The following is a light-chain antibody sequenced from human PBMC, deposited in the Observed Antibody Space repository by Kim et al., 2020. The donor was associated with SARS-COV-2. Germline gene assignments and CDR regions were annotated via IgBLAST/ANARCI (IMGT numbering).Light chain of an antibody. V-gene: IGKV3-15*01. J-gene: IGKJ4*01. Sequence: EIVMTQSPATLSVSPGERATLSCRASQSFTSQLAWFQQKPGRAPRLLIYDTSTRATGIPARFSGSGSGTEFTLTISSLQSEDFAVYYCQQYYSWPLTFGGGTKVDIK. CDR3: QQYYSWPLT. CDR1: QSFTSQ. CDR2: DTS.